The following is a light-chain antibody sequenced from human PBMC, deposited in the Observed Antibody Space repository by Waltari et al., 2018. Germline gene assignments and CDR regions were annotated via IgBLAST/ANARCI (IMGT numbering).Light chain of an antibody. CDR3: QKYESLPAT. CDR2: HAS. Sequence: SCRASESVSKVLAWYQQKPGQAPRLLIYHASNRASGIPDRFSDSGFGTDVSLTISRLEPEDFAVYYCQKYESLPATFGQGTKVEIK. V-gene: IGKV3-20*01. CDR1: ESVSKV. J-gene: IGKJ1*01.